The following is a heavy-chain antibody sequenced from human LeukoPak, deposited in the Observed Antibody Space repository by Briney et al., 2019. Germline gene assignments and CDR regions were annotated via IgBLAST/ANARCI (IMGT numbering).Heavy chain of an antibody. CDR3: ARVGIAARNYYYYYMDV. V-gene: IGHV4-39*07. D-gene: IGHD6-6*01. CDR1: GGSISSTSHY. CDR2: VYYSGST. Sequence: WETLSLTCTVSGGSISSTSHYWGWIRQPPGKGLEGFGSVYYSGSTYYNPSLKSRVTISVDTSKNQFSLKLSSGTAADTAVYYCARVGIAARNYYYYYMDVWGKGTTVTVSS. J-gene: IGHJ6*03.